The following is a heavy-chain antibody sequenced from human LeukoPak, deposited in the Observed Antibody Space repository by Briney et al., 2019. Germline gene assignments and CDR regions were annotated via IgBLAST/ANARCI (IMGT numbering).Heavy chain of an antibody. CDR1: GFTSTIHW. J-gene: IGHJ4*02. Sequence: PGGSLRLSCAASGFTSTIHWMHWVRHTPGEGLVWVSGIKTDGNDTTYTDSVKGRFTISGDNAKSTLYPQMDSLRAEDTAVYYCARDMNPTVFDFWGQGPLVTVSS. D-gene: IGHD3-16*01. CDR3: ARDMNPTVFDF. V-gene: IGHV3-74*01. CDR2: IKTDGNDT.